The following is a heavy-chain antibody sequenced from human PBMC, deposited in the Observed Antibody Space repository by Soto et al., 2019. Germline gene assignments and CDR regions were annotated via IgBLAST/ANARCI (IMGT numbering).Heavy chain of an antibody. Sequence: SETLSLTCTVSGGSISSGDYYWSWIRQPPGKGLEWIGYIYYSGSTYYNPSLKSRVTISVDTSKNQFSLKLSSVTAADTAVYYCARDKLRYFDWLANYYYGMDVWGQGTTVTVSS. V-gene: IGHV4-30-4*01. D-gene: IGHD3-9*01. CDR3: ARDKLRYFDWLANYYYGMDV. CDR2: IYYSGST. CDR1: GGSISSGDYY. J-gene: IGHJ6*02.